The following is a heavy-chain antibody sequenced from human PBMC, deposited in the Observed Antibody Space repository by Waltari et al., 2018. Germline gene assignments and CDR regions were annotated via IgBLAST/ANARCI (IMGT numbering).Heavy chain of an antibody. V-gene: IGHV4-59*06. D-gene: IGHD4-17*01. J-gene: IGHJ4*02. CDR1: GGSISSYY. CDR2: IYYSGST. CDR3: ATLGDDYGGRTGGY. Sequence: QVQLQESGPGLVKPSETLSLTCTVSGGSISSYYWSWIRQHPGKGLEWIWYIYYSGSTYYNPSLKSRVTISVDTSKNQFSLKLSSVTAADTAVYYCATLGDDYGGRTGGYWGQGTLVTVSS.